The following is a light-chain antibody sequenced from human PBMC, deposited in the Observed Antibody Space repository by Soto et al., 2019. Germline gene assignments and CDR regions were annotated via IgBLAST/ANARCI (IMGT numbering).Light chain of an antibody. V-gene: IGLV1-40*01. CDR1: SSNIGTGSD. CDR3: QSYDSSLSSPYV. CDR2: GNS. Sequence: QSVLTQPPSVSGAPGQRVTISCTGSSSNIGTGSDVHWYQQLPGTAPKLLIYGNSNRPSGVPDRFSGSFSGTSASLAITGLQAEDEADYYCQSYDSSLSSPYVFGTGTRSPS. J-gene: IGLJ1*01.